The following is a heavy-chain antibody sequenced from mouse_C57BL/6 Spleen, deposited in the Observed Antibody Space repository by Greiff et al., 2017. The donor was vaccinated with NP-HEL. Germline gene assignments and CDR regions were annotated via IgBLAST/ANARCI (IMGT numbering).Heavy chain of an antibody. CDR3: ARKLTGTLYYFDY. Sequence: QVHVKQSGAELVKPGASVKISCKASGYAFSSYWMNWVKQRPGKGLEWIGQIYPGDGDTNYNGKFKGKATLTADKSSSTAYMQLSSLTSEDSAVYFCARKLTGTLYYFDYWGQGTTLTVSS. D-gene: IGHD4-1*01. CDR1: GYAFSSYW. CDR2: IYPGDGDT. V-gene: IGHV1-80*01. J-gene: IGHJ2*01.